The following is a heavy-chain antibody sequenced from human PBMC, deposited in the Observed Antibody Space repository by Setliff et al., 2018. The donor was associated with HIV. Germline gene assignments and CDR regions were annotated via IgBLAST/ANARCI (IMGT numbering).Heavy chain of an antibody. CDR3: ARGALLAVSDFDH. J-gene: IGHJ4*01. V-gene: IGHV1-3*01. CDR1: GYTFTTYS. Sequence: GASVKVSCKASGYTFTTYSIHWVRQAPGQSLEWMGWINVGKGDTKYSQELQGRITITRDTSANTAYMELSSLRSDDTAVYFCARGALLAVSDFDHWGYGTLVTVSS. D-gene: IGHD3-10*01. CDR2: INVGKGDT.